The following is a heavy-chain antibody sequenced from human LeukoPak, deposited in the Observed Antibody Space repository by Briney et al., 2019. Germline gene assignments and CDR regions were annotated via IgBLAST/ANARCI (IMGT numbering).Heavy chain of an antibody. CDR2: INPNSGGT. CDR3: AREVLAKNYGMDV. Sequence: ASVKVSCKASGYTFTGYFMHWVRQAPGQGLERMGWINPNSGGTNYAQKFQGRVTMTRDTSISTAYMELSSLRSDDTAVYYCAREVLAKNYGMDVWGQGTTVTVSS. CDR1: GYTFTGYF. J-gene: IGHJ6*02. D-gene: IGHD2-8*02. V-gene: IGHV1-2*02.